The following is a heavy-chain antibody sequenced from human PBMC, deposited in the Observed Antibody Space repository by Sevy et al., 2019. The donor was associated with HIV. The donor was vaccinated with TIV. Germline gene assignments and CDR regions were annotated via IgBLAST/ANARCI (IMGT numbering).Heavy chain of an antibody. CDR3: ATQRNSVFSYYFDF. CDR2: LGHDGSNK. J-gene: IGHJ4*02. Sequence: GGSLRLSCVVSGFTFTPYGIHWVRQAPGKGLQWVAFLGHDGSNKYYADSVRGRFTISRDNSKNTLYLQMSGLRSDDTAVYYCATQRNSVFSYYFDFWGQGTLVTVSS. D-gene: IGHD1-26*01. CDR1: GFTFTPYG. V-gene: IGHV3-30*02.